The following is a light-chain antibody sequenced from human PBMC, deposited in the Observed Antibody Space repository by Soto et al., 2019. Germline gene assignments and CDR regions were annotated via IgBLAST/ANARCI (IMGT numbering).Light chain of an antibody. Sequence: EIVSTQSPGTLSLSPGERATLSCRASQSVTTSYLAWYQQKPGQAPRLLIYGASSRATGIPDRFSGSGSGTDFTLTISRLEPEDFAVYYCQQYGNSPYTFGQGTTLEIK. V-gene: IGKV3-20*01. CDR2: GAS. J-gene: IGKJ2*01. CDR1: QSVTTSY. CDR3: QQYGNSPYT.